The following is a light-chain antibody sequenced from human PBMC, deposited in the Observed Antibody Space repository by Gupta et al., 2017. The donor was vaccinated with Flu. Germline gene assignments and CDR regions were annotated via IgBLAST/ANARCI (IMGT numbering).Light chain of an antibody. V-gene: IGLV2-23*01. CDR3: CTYAGSDVYV. CDR1: SSDVVRFNL. Sequence: TSSDVVRFNLVSWYQQYPAKPPKLIIYKGSRRPSVVSNLFSGSKSGNTASLTISGLQAEDEANYYCCTYAGSDVYVFGTGTKVTVL. J-gene: IGLJ1*01. CDR2: KGS.